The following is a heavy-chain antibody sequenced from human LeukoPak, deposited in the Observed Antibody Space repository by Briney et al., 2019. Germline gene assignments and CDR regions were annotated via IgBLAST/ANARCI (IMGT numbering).Heavy chain of an antibody. Sequence: GGSLRLSCAASGFTFSTYWMNWVRQAPGKGLEWVANLNQDGSETYYVDSVEGRFTISRDNAKNSLYLQMNSLRAEDTAVYYCARGYWYYFDYWGQGALVTVSS. CDR2: LNQDGSET. V-gene: IGHV3-7*01. D-gene: IGHD2-8*02. J-gene: IGHJ4*02. CDR1: GFTFSTYW. CDR3: ARGYWYYFDY.